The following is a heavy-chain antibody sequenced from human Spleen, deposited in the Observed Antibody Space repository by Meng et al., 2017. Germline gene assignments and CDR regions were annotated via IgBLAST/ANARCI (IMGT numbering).Heavy chain of an antibody. CDR2: IYSGGKT. Sequence: GGSLRLSCAASGFTVSSYSMNWVRQAPGKGLEWVSFIYSGGKTYYADSVKVRFTISRDNSKNTLYLQMNNLRAEDTAVYYCAREAITMLRGLIIDYYYGMDVWGQGTRVTVSS. J-gene: IGHJ6*02. CDR3: AREAITMLRGLIIDYYYGMDV. V-gene: IGHV3-66*02. CDR1: GFTVSSYS. D-gene: IGHD3-10*01.